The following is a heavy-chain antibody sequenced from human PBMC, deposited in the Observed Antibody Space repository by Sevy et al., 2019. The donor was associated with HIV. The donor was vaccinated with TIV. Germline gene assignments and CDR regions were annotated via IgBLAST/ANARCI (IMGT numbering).Heavy chain of an antibody. CDR2: ISGSGGSGGKT. D-gene: IGHD3-22*01. J-gene: IGHJ4*02. CDR1: GFTFSSYA. V-gene: IGHV3-23*01. CDR3: ARKYDSSGYFDY. Sequence: GGFLRLSCAASGFTFSSYAMNWVRQAPGKGLEWVSGISGSGGSGGKTNYADSVKGRFTISRDDSKNSLYLQLNSLRAEDTAIYYCARKYDSSGYFDYWGQGTLVTVSS.